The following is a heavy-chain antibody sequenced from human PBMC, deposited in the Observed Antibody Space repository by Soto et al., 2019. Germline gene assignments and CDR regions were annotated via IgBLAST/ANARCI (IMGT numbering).Heavy chain of an antibody. CDR3: ARERRGYYDILTGSIVSGFDY. CDR2: IYYSGST. J-gene: IGHJ4*02. V-gene: IGHV4-31*02. CDR1: GGSISSGGYY. D-gene: IGHD3-9*01. Sequence: PSETLSLTCTVSGGSISSGGYYWSWIRQHPGKGLEWIGYIYYSGSTYYNPSLKSRVTISVDTSKNQFSLKLSSVTAADTAVYYCARERRGYYDILTGSIVSGFDYWGQGTLVTVSS.